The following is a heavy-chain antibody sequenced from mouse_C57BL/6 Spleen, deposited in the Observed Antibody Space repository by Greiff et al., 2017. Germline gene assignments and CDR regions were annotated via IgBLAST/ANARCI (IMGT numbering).Heavy chain of an antibody. V-gene: IGHV8-12*01. J-gene: IGHJ4*01. Sequence: QVTLKESGPGILQSSQTLSLTCSFSGFSLSTSGMGVSWIRQPSGKGLEWLAHVYWDDDKRYNPSLKSRLTIYKDTSRNQVFLKIPSVDTADTATYYCARRRGQGYAMDYWGQGTSVTVSS. CDR1: GFSLSTSGMG. CDR3: ARRRGQGYAMDY. CDR2: VYWDDDK.